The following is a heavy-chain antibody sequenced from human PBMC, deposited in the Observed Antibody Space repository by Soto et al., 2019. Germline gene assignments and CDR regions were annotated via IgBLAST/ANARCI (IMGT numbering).Heavy chain of an antibody. Sequence: QLQLQESGPGLVKPSETLSLTCTVSGGSISSSSYYWGWIRQPPGKGLEWIGSIYYSGSTYYNPSLKSRVTISVDTSKNQFSLKLSSVTAADTAVYYCARLWESYYYYGMDVWGQGTTVTVSS. D-gene: IGHD1-26*01. V-gene: IGHV4-39*01. CDR1: GGSISSSSYY. CDR2: IYYSGST. J-gene: IGHJ6*02. CDR3: ARLWESYYYYGMDV.